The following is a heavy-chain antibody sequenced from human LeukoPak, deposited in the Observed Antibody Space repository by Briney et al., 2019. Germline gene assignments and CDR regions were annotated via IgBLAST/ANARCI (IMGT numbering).Heavy chain of an antibody. D-gene: IGHD3-9*01. CDR3: ARYYDVLTGYYTFDY. CDR1: GGSFSGYY. Sequence: PSETLSLTCAVYGGSFSGYYWSWIRQPPGKGLEWIGEITHSGSTNSNPTLKSRVTISQDISKNRFSLKLSSVTAADTAVYYCARYYDVLTGYYTFDYWGQGTLVTVSS. CDR2: ITHSGST. V-gene: IGHV4-34*01. J-gene: IGHJ4*02.